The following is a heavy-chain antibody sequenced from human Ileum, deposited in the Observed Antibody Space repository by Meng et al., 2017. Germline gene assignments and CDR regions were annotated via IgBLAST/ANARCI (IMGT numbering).Heavy chain of an antibody. D-gene: IGHD3-16*01. CDR2: IYYNGNT. J-gene: IGHJ4*02. CDR1: GDSIRYSSYY. Sequence: QLQLQESGPGLVKPSETLSLTCAVSGDSIRYSSYYWGWVRQPPGQGLEWIGSIYYNGNTYYSPSLKSRASISVDTSKNQFSLKLSSVTAADTAVYYCARPAVTTALGGFDYWGQGTPVTVSS. CDR3: ARPAVTTALGGFDY. V-gene: IGHV4-39*01.